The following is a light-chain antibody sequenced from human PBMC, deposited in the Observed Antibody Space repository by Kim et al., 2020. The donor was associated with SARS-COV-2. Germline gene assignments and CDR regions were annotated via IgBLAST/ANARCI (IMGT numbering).Light chain of an antibody. J-gene: IGKJ4*01. V-gene: IGKV3-15*01. CDR3: QQYANWPPVT. Sequence: EVVMTQSPATLSVSPGERVTLSCRASESVRTNLAWYQQKPGQAPRLLLYSASTRATDVPARFSGSGSGTEFTLTISSLQSEDFGVYYCQQYANWPPVTFGGGTKVDIK. CDR1: ESVRTN. CDR2: SAS.